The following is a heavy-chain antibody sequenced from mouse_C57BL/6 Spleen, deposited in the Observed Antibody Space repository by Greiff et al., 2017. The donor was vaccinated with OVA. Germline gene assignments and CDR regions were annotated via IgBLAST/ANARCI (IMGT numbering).Heavy chain of an antibody. J-gene: IGHJ4*01. CDR3: ARDYDPLYAMDY. CDR2: ISDGGSYT. V-gene: IGHV5-4*01. CDR1: GFTFSSYA. Sequence: EVQLVESGGGLVKPGGSLKLSCAASGFTFSSYAMSWVRQTPEKRLEWVATISDGGSYTYYPDNVKGRFTISRDNAKNNLYLQMSHLKSEDTAMYYCARDYDPLYAMDYWGQGTSVTVSS. D-gene: IGHD2-3*01.